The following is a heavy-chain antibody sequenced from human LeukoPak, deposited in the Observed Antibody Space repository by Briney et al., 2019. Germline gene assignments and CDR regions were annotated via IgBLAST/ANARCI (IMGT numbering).Heavy chain of an antibody. D-gene: IGHD3-16*02. J-gene: IGHJ4*02. CDR2: ISSSSSYI. CDR3: XRGYDXVXGSXRLRGNFVDY. Sequence: GGSLRLSCAASGFTFSSYSMTWVRQAPGKGLEWVSSISSSSSYIYYADSVKGRFTISRDNAKNSLYLQMNSQRAEDTAVYYCXRGYDXVXGSXRLRGNFVDYWGQGTLVTVSS. V-gene: IGHV3-21*01. CDR1: GFTFSSYS.